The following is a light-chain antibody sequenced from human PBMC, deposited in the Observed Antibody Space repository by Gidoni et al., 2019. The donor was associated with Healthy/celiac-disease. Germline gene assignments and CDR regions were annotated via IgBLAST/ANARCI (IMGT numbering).Light chain of an antibody. CDR1: QSISSY. Sequence: IQMTQSPSSLSASVGDRVTITCLASQSISSYLNWYQQKPGKAHKLLIYAASSLQSGVPSRFSGSGSGTDFTLTISSLQPEDFATYYCQQSYSTPLTFGPGTKVDIK. V-gene: IGKV1-39*01. CDR2: AAS. J-gene: IGKJ3*01. CDR3: QQSYSTPLT.